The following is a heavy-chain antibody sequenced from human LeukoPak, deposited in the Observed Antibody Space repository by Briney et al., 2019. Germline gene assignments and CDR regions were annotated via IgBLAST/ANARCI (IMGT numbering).Heavy chain of an antibody. D-gene: IGHD5-24*01. CDR2: IRYDTSEK. V-gene: IGHV3-30*02. J-gene: IGHJ3*02. Sequence: GGSLRLSCAASGFTFSKCDMHWVRQAPGKGLEWVAFIRYDTSEKQYLDSVKGQFTISRDNSRNILYLQMNSLTTEDTAVYYCAKNRADQNYAHAFEIWGQGTMVRVYS. CDR3: AKNRADQNYAHAFEI. CDR1: GFTFSKCD.